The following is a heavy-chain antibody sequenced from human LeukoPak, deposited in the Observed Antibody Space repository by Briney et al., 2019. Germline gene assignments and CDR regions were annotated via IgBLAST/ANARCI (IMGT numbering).Heavy chain of an antibody. D-gene: IGHD3-16*01. Sequence: ASVKVSCKASGYTFTSYDISWVRQAPGQGLEWMGWISGYNDNRNYAQKLQGRVTMTTDRSTTTAYMELRSLRSDDTAVYYCARDGGCFDPWAQGTLVTVSS. CDR3: ARDGGCFDP. V-gene: IGHV1-18*01. CDR1: GYTFTSYD. CDR2: ISGYNDNR. J-gene: IGHJ5*02.